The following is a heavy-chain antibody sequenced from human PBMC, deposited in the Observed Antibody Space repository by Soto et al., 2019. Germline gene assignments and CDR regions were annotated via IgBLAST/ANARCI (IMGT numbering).Heavy chain of an antibody. CDR2: INSDGSST. CDR1: GITFSDAW. V-gene: IGHV3-74*02. CDR3: ARGGYSGSYWYYYYGMDV. D-gene: IGHD1-26*01. J-gene: IGHJ6*02. Sequence: EVQLVESGGALVKPGGSLSLSCAVSGITFSDAWMGWVRQVPGKGLVWVSRINSDGSSTSYADSVKGRFTISRDNAKNTLYLQMNSLRAEDTAVYYCARGGYSGSYWYYYYGMDVWGQGTTVTVSS.